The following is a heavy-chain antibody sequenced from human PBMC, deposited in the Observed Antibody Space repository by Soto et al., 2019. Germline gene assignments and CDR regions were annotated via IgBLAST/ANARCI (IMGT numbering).Heavy chain of an antibody. D-gene: IGHD2-21*01. CDR1: GLPHSSFA. V-gene: IGHV3-23*01. Sequence: GGSLRLSCTASGLPHSSFAMMWVRQAPGKGLECVSGIYGNGGGIEYADSVKGRFTISRDNSKNTVYLQMTDLRADDTAVYYCAKDAVYNDGLWLMDHWGQGTQVTVSS. J-gene: IGHJ4*02. CDR3: AKDAVYNDGLWLMDH. CDR2: IYGNGGGI.